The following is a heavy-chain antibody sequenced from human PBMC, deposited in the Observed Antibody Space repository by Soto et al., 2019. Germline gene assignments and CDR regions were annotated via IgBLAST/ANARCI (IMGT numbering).Heavy chain of an antibody. CDR3: ARMNYYDTSGYPFDD. CDR1: GGSISSGGYS. J-gene: IGHJ4*02. D-gene: IGHD3-22*01. Sequence: PSETLSLTCAVSGGSISSGGYSWSWIRQPPGKGLEWIGYIYHSGSTYYNPSLKSRVTISVDRSKNQFSLKLSSVTAADTAVYYCARMNYYDTSGYPFDDWGQGRRVTVSS. V-gene: IGHV4-30-2*01. CDR2: IYHSGST.